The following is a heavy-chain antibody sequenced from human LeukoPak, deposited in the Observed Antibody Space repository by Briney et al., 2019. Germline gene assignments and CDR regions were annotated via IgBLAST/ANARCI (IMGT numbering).Heavy chain of an antibody. D-gene: IGHD4-17*01. Sequence: GGSLRLSCAASGFTFSSYAMSWVRQAPGKGLGWVSAISGSGGSTYYADSVKGRFTISRDNSKNTLYLQMNSLRAEDTAVYYCAKNSQTRSTGTQYYYYGMDVWGKGTTVTVSS. J-gene: IGHJ6*04. V-gene: IGHV3-23*01. CDR1: GFTFSSYA. CDR3: AKNSQTRSTGTQYYYYGMDV. CDR2: ISGSGGST.